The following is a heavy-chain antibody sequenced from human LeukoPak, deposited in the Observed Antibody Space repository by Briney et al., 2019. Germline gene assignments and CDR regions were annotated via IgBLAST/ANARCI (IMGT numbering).Heavy chain of an antibody. J-gene: IGHJ6*02. CDR3: ARDMWYGDYVYYYYGMDV. CDR1: GFTFSSYS. Sequence: GGSLRLSCAASGFTFSSYSMNWVRQAPGKGLEWVSSISSSSSYIYYADSVKGRFTISRDNAKNSPYLQMNSLRAEDTAVYYCARDMWYGDYVYYYYGMDVWGQGTTVTVSS. D-gene: IGHD4-17*01. CDR2: ISSSSSYI. V-gene: IGHV3-21*01.